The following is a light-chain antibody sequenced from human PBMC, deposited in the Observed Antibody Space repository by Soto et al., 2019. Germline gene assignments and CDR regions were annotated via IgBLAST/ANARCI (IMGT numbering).Light chain of an antibody. CDR1: QSLSNK. J-gene: IGKJ3*01. CDR3: QQYHIWPIHT. Sequence: EVVMTQSPATLSVSPGERAILSCRASQSLSNKLAWYQHKPGQALRLLIYDASTRATGIPARFSGSGSGTEFTLTIDSLQSEDFAVYYCQQYHIWPIHTFGPGTQVDIK. CDR2: DAS. V-gene: IGKV3-15*01.